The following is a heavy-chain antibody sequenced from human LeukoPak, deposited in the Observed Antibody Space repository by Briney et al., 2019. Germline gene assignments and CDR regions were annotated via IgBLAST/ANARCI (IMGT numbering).Heavy chain of an antibody. V-gene: IGHV1-2*02. CDR2: INPKTGGT. J-gene: IGHJ4*02. Sequence: ASVKVSCKSSGYSFIDYYIHWVRQAPGERLEWMGWINPKTGGTNYARNFEGRVTVTSDTSTTTVYMELSSLTSDDTAVYYCARRGSYYDYWGQGTLVTVSS. CDR1: GYSFIDYY. D-gene: IGHD3-10*01. CDR3: ARRGSYYDY.